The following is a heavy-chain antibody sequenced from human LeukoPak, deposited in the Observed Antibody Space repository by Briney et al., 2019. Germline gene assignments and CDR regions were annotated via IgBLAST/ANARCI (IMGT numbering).Heavy chain of an antibody. J-gene: IGHJ3*02. CDR2: IYSGGST. CDR1: GFSVSDHY. Sequence: GGSLRLSCAASGFSVSDHYMNWVRQAPGKGLEWVSIIYSGGSTFYADSVKGRFTISRDNSKNALYLQMNSLRAEDTAVYYCARGGSYLSAFDIWGQGTMVTVSS. CDR3: ARGGSYLSAFDI. D-gene: IGHD1-26*01. V-gene: IGHV3-53*01.